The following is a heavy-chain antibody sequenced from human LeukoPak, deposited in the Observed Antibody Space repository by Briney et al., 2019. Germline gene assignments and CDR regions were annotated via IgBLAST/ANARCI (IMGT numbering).Heavy chain of an antibody. D-gene: IGHD3-3*01. CDR2: IYTSGST. V-gene: IGHV4-4*07. J-gene: IGHJ5*02. CDR1: GGSISTYY. CDR3: ARDRGTIFGVVIRDWFDP. Sequence: SETLSLTCSVSGGSISTYYWNWIRQPAGKGLEWIGRIYTSGSTNYNPSLKSRVTMSVDTSKDQFSLKLSSVTAADRAVYYCARDRGTIFGVVIRDWFDPWGQGTLVTVSS.